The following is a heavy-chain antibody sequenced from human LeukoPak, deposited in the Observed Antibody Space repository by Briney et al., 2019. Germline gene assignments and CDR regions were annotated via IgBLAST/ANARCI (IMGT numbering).Heavy chain of an antibody. V-gene: IGHV3-7*01. CDR1: GFTFSSYW. J-gene: IGHJ4*02. CDR2: IKQDGAEK. D-gene: IGHD6-19*01. Sequence: GGSLRLSCAASGFTFSSYWMGWVRQAPGKGLEWVASIKQDGAEKHYVDSVKGRFTISRDNAENSLYLQMTSLRVEDTAVYYCASGSSGRYFIYFEYWGQGALLTVSS. CDR3: ASGSSGRYFIYFEY.